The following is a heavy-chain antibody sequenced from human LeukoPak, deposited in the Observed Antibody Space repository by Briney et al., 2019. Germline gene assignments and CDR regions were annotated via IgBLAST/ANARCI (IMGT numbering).Heavy chain of an antibody. Sequence: GGSLRLSCAASGFTFSSYAMSWVRQAPGKGLEWVSAISGSGGSTYYADSVKGRFTISRDNSKNTLYLQMNSLRAEDTAVYYCAKGPAGKVPNYYYGMDVWGQGTTVTVSS. D-gene: IGHD1-26*01. CDR1: GFTFSSYA. CDR3: AKGPAGKVPNYYYGMDV. V-gene: IGHV3-23*01. CDR2: ISGSGGST. J-gene: IGHJ6*02.